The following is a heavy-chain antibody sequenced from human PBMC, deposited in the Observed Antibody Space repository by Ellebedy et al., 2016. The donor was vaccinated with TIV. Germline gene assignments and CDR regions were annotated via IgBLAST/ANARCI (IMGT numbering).Heavy chain of an antibody. Sequence: AASVKVSCKASGYTLMSYGICWVRQAPGQGLKWMGWVSPYDGNTNYAQKFQGRVTMTIDTSTSTGYMELRSLRSDDTAVYFCARGFRYGSGRWPLDYWGQGTLVTVSS. J-gene: IGHJ4*02. CDR1: GYTLMSYG. V-gene: IGHV1-18*01. CDR2: VSPYDGNT. CDR3: ARGFRYGSGRWPLDY. D-gene: IGHD4-23*01.